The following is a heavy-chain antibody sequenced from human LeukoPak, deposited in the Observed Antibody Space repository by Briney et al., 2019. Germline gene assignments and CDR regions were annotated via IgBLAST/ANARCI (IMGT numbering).Heavy chain of an antibody. CDR2: INTGGSTT. D-gene: IGHD5-24*01. Sequence: GGPLRLSCSASGFTFNRFYLHWVRQAPGKGLVWVSRINTGGSTTDYADSVKGRFTISRDNAKNTLYLQMNSLRAEDTAVYYCSRDLRGRDDYWGQGILVIVSS. V-gene: IGHV3-74*01. CDR1: GFTFNRFY. CDR3: SRDLRGRDDY. J-gene: IGHJ4*02.